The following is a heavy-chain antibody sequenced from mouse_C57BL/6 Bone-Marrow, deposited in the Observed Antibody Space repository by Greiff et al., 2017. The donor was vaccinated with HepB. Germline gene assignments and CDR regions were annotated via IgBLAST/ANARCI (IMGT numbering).Heavy chain of an antibody. J-gene: IGHJ4*01. CDR2: IYPGDGDT. CDR1: GYAFGSSW. CDR3: ARLLRYYYAMDY. Sequence: QVQLKESGPELVKPGASVKISCKASGYAFGSSWMNWVKQRPGKGLEWIGRIYPGDGDTNYNGKFKGKATLTADKSSSTAYMQLSSLTSEDSAVYFCARLLRYYYAMDYWGQGTSVTVSS. V-gene: IGHV1-82*01. D-gene: IGHD1-1*01.